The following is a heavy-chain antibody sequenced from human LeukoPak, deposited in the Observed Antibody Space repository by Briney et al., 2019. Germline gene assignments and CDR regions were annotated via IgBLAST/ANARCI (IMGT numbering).Heavy chain of an antibody. J-gene: IGHJ3*02. CDR2: ISGYNGNT. D-gene: IGHD5-18*01. CDR1: GYSFTSYG. V-gene: IGHV1-18*01. Sequence: GASVKVSCKASGYSFTSYGLTWVRQAPGQGPEWMGWISGYNGNTNYAQKLQGRVTMTADTSTSTAYMELRSLRSDDTAVYYCARQGYPRAFDIWGQGTMVTVSS. CDR3: ARQGYPRAFDI.